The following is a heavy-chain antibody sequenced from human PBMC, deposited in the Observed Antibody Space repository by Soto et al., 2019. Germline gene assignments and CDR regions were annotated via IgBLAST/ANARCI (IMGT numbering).Heavy chain of an antibody. CDR1: GGSISSSSYY. Sequence: QLQLQESGPGLVKPSETLSLTCTVSGGSISSSSYYWGWIRQPPGKGLEWIGSIYHSGSTYYNPSPKSRVTISVDTSKYQFSLKLSSVTAADTAVYYCARQTYYYGSGAGGAFDIWGQGTMVTVSS. J-gene: IGHJ3*02. D-gene: IGHD3-10*01. CDR3: ARQTYYYGSGAGGAFDI. V-gene: IGHV4-39*01. CDR2: IYHSGST.